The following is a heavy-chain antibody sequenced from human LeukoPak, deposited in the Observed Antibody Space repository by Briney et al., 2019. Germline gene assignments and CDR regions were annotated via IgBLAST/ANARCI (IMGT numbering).Heavy chain of an antibody. V-gene: IGHV3-15*07. J-gene: IGHJ5*02. D-gene: IGHD3-22*01. CDR2: IKSKADGGTT. CDR1: TFTFNNAW. CDR3: TSGRGFYYDT. Sequence: GESLRLSCAASTFTFNNAWVNWVRQAPGKGLEWVGRIKSKADGGTTDFAAPVKGRFTISRDDSTNTLYLQMNSLTTEDTAVYYCTSGRGFYYDTWDQGTLVTVSS.